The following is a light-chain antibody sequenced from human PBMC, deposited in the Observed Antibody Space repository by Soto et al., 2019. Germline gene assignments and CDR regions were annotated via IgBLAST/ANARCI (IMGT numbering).Light chain of an antibody. CDR1: QSVKNNC. CDR2: GAS. V-gene: IGKV3-20*01. CDR3: QQYGTLPRT. J-gene: IGKJ1*01. Sequence: DIVLTQSPGTLSLSPGERATLSCRASQSVKNNCLAWYQQKPGQAPRLLIYGASSRATGIPARFSGSGSGTDFTLTIARLEPEDFAVYYCQQYGTLPRTFGQGTKVDIK.